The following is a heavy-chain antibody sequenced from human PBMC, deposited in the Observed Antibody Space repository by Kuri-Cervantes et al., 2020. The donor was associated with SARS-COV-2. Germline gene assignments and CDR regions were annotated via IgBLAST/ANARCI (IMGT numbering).Heavy chain of an antibody. CDR1: GFTFSSYG. CDR3: ASSQTYYYDSSGSPDDY. CDR2: ISSSSSYI. Sequence: GESLKISCAASGFTFSSYGMHWDRQAPGKGLEWVSSISSSSSYIYYADSVKGRFTISRDNAKNSLYLQMNSLRAEDTAVYYCASSQTYYYDSSGSPDDYWGQGTLVTVSS. V-gene: IGHV3-21*01. D-gene: IGHD3-22*01. J-gene: IGHJ4*02.